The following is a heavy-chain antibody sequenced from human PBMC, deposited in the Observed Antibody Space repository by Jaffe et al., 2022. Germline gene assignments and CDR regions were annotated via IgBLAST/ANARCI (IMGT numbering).Heavy chain of an antibody. J-gene: IGHJ4*02. V-gene: IGHV3-23*01. CDR1: EFTFSSYA. Sequence: EVELLESGGGLVQPGGSLRLSCAASEFTFSSYAMSWVRQVAGKGLECVSTITKSGESTYYADAVKGRFTIARDNSKNTLNLQMDSLRAEDTAVYFCATGGWGAYTSGSLGYWGQGTLVTVSS. D-gene: IGHD6-19*01. CDR2: ITKSGEST. CDR3: ATGGWGAYTSGSLGY.